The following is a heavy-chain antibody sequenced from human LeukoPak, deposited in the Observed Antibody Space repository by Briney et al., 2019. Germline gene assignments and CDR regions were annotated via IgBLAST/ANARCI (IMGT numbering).Heavy chain of an antibody. J-gene: IGHJ4*02. D-gene: IGHD3-10*01. CDR2: IYYSGST. CDR3: ARAERDYFGSGPFDL. V-gene: IGHV4-39*01. Sequence: PSETLSLTCTVSGGSISSSSYYWGWIRQPPGKGLEWIGSIYYSGSTYYNPSLKSRVTISVDTSKNQFSLKLSSVTAADTAVYYCARAERDYFGSGPFDLWGQGTLVTVSS. CDR1: GGSISSSSYY.